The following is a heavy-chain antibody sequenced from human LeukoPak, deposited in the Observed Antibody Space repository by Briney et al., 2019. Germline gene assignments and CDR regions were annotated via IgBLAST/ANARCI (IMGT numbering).Heavy chain of an antibody. CDR2: IYYSGST. J-gene: IGHJ4*02. CDR1: GGSISSYY. V-gene: IGHV4-59*12. CDR3: AKDSRPGIAAALLGY. Sequence: SETLSLTCTVSGGSISSYYWSWIRQPPGKGLEWIGYIYYSGSTNYNPSLKSRVTISVDTSKNQFSLKLSSVTAADTAVYYCAKDSRPGIAAALLGYWGQGTLVTVSS. D-gene: IGHD6-13*01.